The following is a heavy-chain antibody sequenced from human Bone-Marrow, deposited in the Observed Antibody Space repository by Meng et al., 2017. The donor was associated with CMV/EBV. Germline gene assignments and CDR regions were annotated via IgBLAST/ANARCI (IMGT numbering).Heavy chain of an antibody. CDR1: GASIRNSY. V-gene: IGHV4-59*01. J-gene: IGHJ6*02. CDR2: IYDSGSA. D-gene: IGHD2-15*01. Sequence: SETLSLTCSVSGASIRNSYWIWIRQPPGKGLECIGYIYDSGSANYNSSLESRVTISVDTSKNQFSLKLKSVTAADTATYYCARKDTIRDYYAMDVWGQGTTVTVSS. CDR3: ARKDTIRDYYAMDV.